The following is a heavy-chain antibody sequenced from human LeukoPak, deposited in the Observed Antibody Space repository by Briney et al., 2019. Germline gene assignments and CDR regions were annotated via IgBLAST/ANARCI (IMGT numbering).Heavy chain of an antibody. J-gene: IGHJ4*02. D-gene: IGHD4-17*01. Sequence: PGGSLRLSCAASGFTFSSYAMSWVRQAPGKGLEWVSAISGSGGSTYYADSVKGRFTISRDNSKNTLYLQMNSLRAEDTAVYYCANSPLPYGDYGYYFDYWGQGTLVTVSS. CDR3: ANSPLPYGDYGYYFDY. CDR2: ISGSGGST. CDR1: GFTFSSYA. V-gene: IGHV3-23*01.